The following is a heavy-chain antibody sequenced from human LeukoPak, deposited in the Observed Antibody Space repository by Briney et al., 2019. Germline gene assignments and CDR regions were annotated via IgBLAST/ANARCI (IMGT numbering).Heavy chain of an antibody. CDR2: ISGSGGST. CDR3: AKVDYDILTGMGYFDY. D-gene: IGHD3-9*01. CDR1: GFTFSSYS. V-gene: IGHV3-23*01. J-gene: IGHJ4*02. Sequence: GGSLRLSCAASGFTFSSYSMSWVRQAPGKGLEWVSAISGSGGSTYYADSVKGRFTISRDNSKNTLYLQMNSLRAEDTAVYYCAKVDYDILTGMGYFDYWGQGTLVTVSS.